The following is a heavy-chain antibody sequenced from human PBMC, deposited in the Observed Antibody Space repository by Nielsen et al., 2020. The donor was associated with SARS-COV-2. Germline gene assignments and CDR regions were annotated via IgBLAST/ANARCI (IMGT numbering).Heavy chain of an antibody. D-gene: IGHD1-26*01. CDR3: ATIVGVGGAAFDY. CDR2: ISGSGGST. Sequence: GESLKISCAASGFTFSSYSMNWVRQAPGKGLEWVSAISGSGGSTYYADSVKGRFTISRDNSKNTLYLQMNSLRAEDTAVYYCATIVGVGGAAFDYWGQGTLVTVSS. CDR1: GFTFSSYS. V-gene: IGHV3-23*01. J-gene: IGHJ4*02.